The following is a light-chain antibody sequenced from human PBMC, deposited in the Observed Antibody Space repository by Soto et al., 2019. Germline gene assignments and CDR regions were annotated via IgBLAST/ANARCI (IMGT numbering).Light chain of an antibody. CDR3: CSYTTSNPRQLV. V-gene: IGLV2-14*01. CDR1: SSDVGGYNY. CDR2: DVS. Sequence: QSALTQPASVSGSPGQSITISCTGTSSDVGGYNYVSWYQQHPGKAPKFMIYDVSNRPSGVSNRFSGSKSGNTASLTISGLQAEDEADYYCCSYTTSNPRQLVFRTGTKVTVL. J-gene: IGLJ1*01.